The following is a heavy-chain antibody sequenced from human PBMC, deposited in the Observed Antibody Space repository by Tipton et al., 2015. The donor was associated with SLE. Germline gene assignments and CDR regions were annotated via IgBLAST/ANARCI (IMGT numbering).Heavy chain of an antibody. CDR2: IYSGGST. CDR1: GFTVSSNY. V-gene: IGHV3-53*01. CDR3: AREMVSAAREAFDI. D-gene: IGHD6-6*01. J-gene: IGHJ3*02. Sequence: GSLRLSCAASGFTVSSNYMSWVRQAPGKGLEWVSVIYSGGSTYYADSVKGRFTISRDSSKNTLYLQMNSLRAEDTAVYYCAREMVSAAREAFDIWGQGTMVTVSS.